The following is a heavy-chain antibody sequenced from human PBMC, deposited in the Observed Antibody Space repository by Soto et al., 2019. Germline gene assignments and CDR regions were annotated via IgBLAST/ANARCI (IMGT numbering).Heavy chain of an antibody. CDR2: ISAYNGNT. D-gene: IGHD6-6*01. Sequence: GASVKVSCKASGYTFTSYGISWVRQAPGQGLEWMGWISAYNGNTNYAQKLQGRVTMTTDTSTSTAYMELRSLRSDDTAVYYCARGNGGKYSSSSGRGHVDYWGQGTLVTVSS. V-gene: IGHV1-18*01. CDR1: GYTFTSYG. CDR3: ARGNGGKYSSSSGRGHVDY. J-gene: IGHJ4*02.